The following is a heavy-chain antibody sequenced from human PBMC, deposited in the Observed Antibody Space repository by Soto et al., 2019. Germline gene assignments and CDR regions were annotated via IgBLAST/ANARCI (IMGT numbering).Heavy chain of an antibody. Sequence: PSETLSLTCSGSGGSISVSYYYWVWLRQSPGKWPEWIGSVFYTGFTSYNPSLESRVSVSVDTSKNQFSLKVSGVSAVDTAVYYCATSQKGYNWNYFDHWGQGALVTVSS. CDR3: ATSQKGYNWNYFDH. CDR2: VFYTGFT. D-gene: IGHD1-20*01. V-gene: IGHV4-39*01. J-gene: IGHJ4*02. CDR1: GGSISVSYYY.